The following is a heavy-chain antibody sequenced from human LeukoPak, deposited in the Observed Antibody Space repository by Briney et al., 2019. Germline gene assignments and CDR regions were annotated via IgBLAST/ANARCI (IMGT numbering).Heavy chain of an antibody. V-gene: IGHV1-2*02. D-gene: IGHD6-13*01. CDR3: ARDRNGPGYSREFDF. Sequence: GASVKVSCKASGYTFTGYYLHWVRQAPGQGLEWMGWINPDTGGTIYAQKFQGRVTMTSDTSISTAYMELSRLRSDDTAEYYCARDRNGPGYSREFDFWGQGPLVTVSS. J-gene: IGHJ4*02. CDR1: GYTFTGYY. CDR2: INPDTGGT.